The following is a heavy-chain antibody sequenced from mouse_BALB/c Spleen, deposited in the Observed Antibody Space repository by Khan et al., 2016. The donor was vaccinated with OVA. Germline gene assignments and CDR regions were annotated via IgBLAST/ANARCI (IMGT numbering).Heavy chain of an antibody. J-gene: IGHJ3*01. CDR2: IFPGTGTT. Sequence: QVQLQQSGAELVKPGASVKLSCKTSGYTFTNYWIQWVKQRPGQGLGWIGEIFPGTGTTYYNENFKAKATLTIDTSSSTAYMQLSSLTSEDAAVYFCARGYFGNYEFAYWGQGTLVTVSA. D-gene: IGHD2-1*01. CDR3: ARGYFGNYEFAY. V-gene: IGHV1S132*01. CDR1: GYTFTNYW.